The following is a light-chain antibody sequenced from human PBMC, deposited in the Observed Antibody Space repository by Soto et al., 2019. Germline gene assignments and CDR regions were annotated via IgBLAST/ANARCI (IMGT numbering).Light chain of an antibody. CDR3: QQRSNWPLT. CDR2: DAS. J-gene: IGKJ4*01. Sequence: EIVLTHSPDTLSFSPGERSTFSSRASQSVSGFLAWYQQKPGQAPRLLIFDASNRATGIPARFSGSGSGTDFTLTISILEPEDFAVYYCQQRSNWPLTFGGGIKVDIK. CDR1: QSVSGF. V-gene: IGKV3-11*01.